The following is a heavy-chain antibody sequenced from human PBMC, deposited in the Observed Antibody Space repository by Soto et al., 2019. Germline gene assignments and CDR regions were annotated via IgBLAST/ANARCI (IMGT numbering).Heavy chain of an antibody. V-gene: IGHV4-34*01. J-gene: IGHJ5*02. Sequence: QVQLQQWGAGLLKPSETLSLTCAVYGGSFSGYYWSWIRQPPGKGLEWIAEINHSGSTNYNPSLKSRVTISVDTSKNQFSLKLSSVTAADTAVYYCARGLSRLYSSSSCWFDPWGQGTLVTVSS. CDR3: ARGLSRLYSSSSCWFDP. CDR1: GGSFSGYY. CDR2: INHSGST. D-gene: IGHD6-6*01.